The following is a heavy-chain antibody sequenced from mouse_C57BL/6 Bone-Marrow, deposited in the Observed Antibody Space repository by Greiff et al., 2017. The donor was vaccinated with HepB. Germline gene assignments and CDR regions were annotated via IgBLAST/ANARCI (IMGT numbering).Heavy chain of an antibody. CDR2: ISDGGSYT. J-gene: IGHJ2*01. CDR1: GFTFSSYA. CDR3: ARGGLLWLRGYFDY. D-gene: IGHD2-2*01. V-gene: IGHV5-4*01. Sequence: EVQRVESGGGLVKPGGSLKLSCAASGFTFSSYAMSWVRQTPEKRLEWVATISDGGSYTYYPDNVKGRFTISRDNAKNNLYLQMSHLKSEDTAMYYCARGGLLWLRGYFDYWGQGTTLTVSS.